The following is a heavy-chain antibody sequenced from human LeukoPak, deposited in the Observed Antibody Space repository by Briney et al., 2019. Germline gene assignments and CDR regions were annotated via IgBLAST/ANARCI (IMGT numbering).Heavy chain of an antibody. CDR1: GFTFSSYG. CDR2: ISYDGSNK. V-gene: IGHV3-30*03. CDR3: ARSPRGDNWFDP. D-gene: IGHD3-10*01. J-gene: IGHJ5*02. Sequence: GGSLRLSCAASGFTFSSYGMHWVRQAPGKGLEWVAVISYDGSNKYYADSVKGRFTISRDNSKNTLYLQMNSLGAEDTAVYYCARSPRGDNWFDPWGQGTLVTVSS.